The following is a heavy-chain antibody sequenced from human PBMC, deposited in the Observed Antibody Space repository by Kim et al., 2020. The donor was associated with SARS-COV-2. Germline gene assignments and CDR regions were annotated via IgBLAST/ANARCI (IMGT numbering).Heavy chain of an antibody. V-gene: IGHV1-18*01. CDR3: ARNALSSSPDY. D-gene: IGHD6-13*01. J-gene: IGHJ4*02. Sequence: ASVKVSCKASGYSFTSYGISWVRQAPGQGLEWMGWMSTYNGNRNYAQRFQGRVTMTTDTSTSTVYMELRSLRSDDTAFYYCARNALSSSPDYWGQGTLVTVSS. CDR1: GYSFTSYG. CDR2: MSTYNGNR.